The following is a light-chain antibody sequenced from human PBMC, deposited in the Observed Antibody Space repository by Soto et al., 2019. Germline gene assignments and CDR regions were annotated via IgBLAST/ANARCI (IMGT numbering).Light chain of an antibody. V-gene: IGKV3-15*01. CDR2: GAS. Sequence: EIVMTQSPATLSVSPGERATLSCRASQSVSSNLAWYKQKPGQAPRLLIYGASTRATGIPARFSGSGSGTEFTLTISSRQSEDFAVYYCQQYNNWLITFGQGTRLEIK. CDR1: QSVSSN. J-gene: IGKJ5*01. CDR3: QQYNNWLIT.